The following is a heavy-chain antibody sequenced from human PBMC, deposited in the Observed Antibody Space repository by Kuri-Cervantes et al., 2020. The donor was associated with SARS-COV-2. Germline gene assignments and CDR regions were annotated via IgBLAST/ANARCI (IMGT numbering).Heavy chain of an antibody. V-gene: IGHV4-39*07. Sequence: SETLSLTCTVSGGSISSSSYYWGWIRQPPGKGLEWIGSIYYSGSTYYNPSLKSRVTISVDTSKNQFSLKLSSVTAADTAVYYCASRNDDFWSGPPYYYYYMDVWGKGTTVTVSS. CDR2: IYYSGST. J-gene: IGHJ6*03. CDR1: GGSISSSSYY. CDR3: ASRNDDFWSGPPYYYYYMDV. D-gene: IGHD3-3*01.